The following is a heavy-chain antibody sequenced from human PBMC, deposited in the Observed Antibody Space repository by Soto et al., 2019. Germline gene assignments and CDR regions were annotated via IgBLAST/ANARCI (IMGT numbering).Heavy chain of an antibody. CDR3: SRDDSDWFFN. CDR2: IGSKGETYAT. J-gene: IGHJ4*02. D-gene: IGHD3-9*01. CDR1: GFPFVASA. Sequence: GGSLRLSCAASGFPFVASALQLVRTASGKGLEWLGRIGSKGETYATAYAASVKGRFTISRDDSKNTAYLQMNSLESEDTAVYYCSRDDSDWFFNWGRGTLVTVSS. V-gene: IGHV3-73*01.